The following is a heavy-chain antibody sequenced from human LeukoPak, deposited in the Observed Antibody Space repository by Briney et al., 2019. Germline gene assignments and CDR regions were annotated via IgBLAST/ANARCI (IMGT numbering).Heavy chain of an antibody. CDR2: IRRKTDGETT. CDR3: VTDLVIKGYFDY. J-gene: IGHJ4*02. D-gene: IGHD2-21*01. CDR1: GFTFSNVW. Sequence: GESLRLSCAASGFTFSNVWMRWVRQVPGKGLEWVGRIRRKTDGETTDHAAPVKGRFTISRDDSKNTLYLQMNSLKTEDTAVYYCVTDLVIKGYFDYWGQGALITVSS. V-gene: IGHV3-15*01.